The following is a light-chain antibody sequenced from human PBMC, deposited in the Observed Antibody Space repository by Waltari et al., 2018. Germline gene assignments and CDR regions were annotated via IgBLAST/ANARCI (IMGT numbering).Light chain of an antibody. CDR3: CSYAGSSTFVV. CDR1: SSDVGCYNL. Sequence: QSALTQPASVSGSPGQSIPIPCTGTSSDVGCYNLVSWYQQHPGKAPKLMIYEGSKRPSGVSNRFSGSKSGNTASLTISGLQAEDEADYYCCSYAGSSTFVVFGGGTKLTVL. V-gene: IGLV2-23*03. J-gene: IGLJ2*01. CDR2: EGS.